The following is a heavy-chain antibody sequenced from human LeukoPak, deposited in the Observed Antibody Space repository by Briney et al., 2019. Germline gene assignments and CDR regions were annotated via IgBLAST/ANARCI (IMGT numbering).Heavy chain of an antibody. CDR2: INPSGGST. CDR1: GYTFTGYF. V-gene: IGHV1-46*01. Sequence: ASVKVSCKASGYTFTGYFMHWVRQAPGQGLEWMGIINPSGGSTSYAQKFQGRVTMTRDMSTSTAYMELSRLRSDDTAVYYCARDYGDYGFDPWGQGTLVTVSS. J-gene: IGHJ5*02. CDR3: ARDYGDYGFDP. D-gene: IGHD4-17*01.